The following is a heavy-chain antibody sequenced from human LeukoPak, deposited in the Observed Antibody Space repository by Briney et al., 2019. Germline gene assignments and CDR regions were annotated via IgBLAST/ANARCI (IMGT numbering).Heavy chain of an antibody. Sequence: VSVKVSCKASGYTFTSYGISWVRQAPGQGLEWMGWISAYNGNTNYAQKLQGRVTMTTDTSTSTAYMELRSLRSDDTAVYYCARDQVGIAAAVPIDYWGQGTLVTVSS. J-gene: IGHJ4*02. D-gene: IGHD6-13*01. CDR3: ARDQVGIAAAVPIDY. CDR2: ISAYNGNT. CDR1: GYTFTSYG. V-gene: IGHV1-18*01.